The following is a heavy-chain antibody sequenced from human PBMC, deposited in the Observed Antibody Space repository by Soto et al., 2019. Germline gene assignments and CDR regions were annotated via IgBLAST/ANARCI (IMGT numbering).Heavy chain of an antibody. CDR1: GFTFSNYW. J-gene: IGHJ4*02. CDR3: ARDRGLSTPDY. D-gene: IGHD2-2*01. V-gene: IGHV3-7*01. CDR2: MNQDGSVI. Sequence: GGSLRLSCAASGFTFSNYWMTWVRQAPGKGLEWVAYMNQDGSVICYVDSVRGRFTISRDNAQNSLYLQMNSVRVEDTAVYYCARDRGLSTPDYWGQGTLVTVSS.